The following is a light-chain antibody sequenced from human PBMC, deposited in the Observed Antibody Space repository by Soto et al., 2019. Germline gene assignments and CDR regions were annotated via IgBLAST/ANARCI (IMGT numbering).Light chain of an antibody. CDR1: QSVSSN. CDR3: QQYNNWPTVT. Sequence: EIVMTQSPATLSVSPGERATLSCRSSQSVSSNLAWYQQKPGQAHRLLIYGASTRATGIPARFSGSGSGTEFTLTISSLQSEDFAVYYCQQYNNWPTVTFGQGTKVDIK. V-gene: IGKV3-15*01. J-gene: IGKJ1*01. CDR2: GAS.